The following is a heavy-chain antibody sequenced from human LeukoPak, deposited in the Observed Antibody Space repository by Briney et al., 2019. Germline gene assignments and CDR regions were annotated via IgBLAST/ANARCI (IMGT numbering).Heavy chain of an antibody. CDR2: ISSSSTTI. CDR3: AQSGGIYYYYYGMDV. V-gene: IGHV3-48*01. D-gene: IGHD2-15*01. J-gene: IGHJ6*02. CDR1: GFTFSYYS. Sequence: GGSLRLSCAASGFTFSYYSMKWVRQAPGKGLEWVSYISSSSTTIHYADSVKGRFTISRDNAKNSLYLQMNSLRAEDTAVYYCAQSGGIYYYYYGMDVWGQGTTVTVSS.